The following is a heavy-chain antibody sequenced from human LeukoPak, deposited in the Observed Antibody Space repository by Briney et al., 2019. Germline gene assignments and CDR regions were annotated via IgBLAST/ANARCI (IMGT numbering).Heavy chain of an antibody. CDR1: GFTFSSYA. V-gene: IGHV3-23*01. CDR3: AKGRYYYDKGDAFEI. D-gene: IGHD3-22*01. J-gene: IGHJ3*02. Sequence: GGSLRLSCAASGFTFSSYAMSWVRQAPGKGLEWVSTISGSGSSTYYADSVKGRFTISRDNSKNTLYLQMNSLRAEDTAVYHCAKGRYYYDKGDAFEIWGQGTMVTVSS. CDR2: ISGSGSST.